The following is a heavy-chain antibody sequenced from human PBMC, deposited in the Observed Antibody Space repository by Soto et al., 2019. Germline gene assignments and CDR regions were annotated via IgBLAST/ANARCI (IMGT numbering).Heavy chain of an antibody. CDR2: ISGSDDST. V-gene: IGHV3-23*01. D-gene: IGHD2-15*01. Sequence: EAQVLESGGGLVQPGGSLRLSCAASGFTFSTYAMNWVRQSPGKGREWVSGISGSDDSTYYADSVKGRFTISRDNSKDTLYLQMDSLRAEDTALYYCAKDRGYCSGISCHYYYFDVWGRGTLVTVSS. J-gene: IGHJ2*01. CDR1: GFTFSTYA. CDR3: AKDRGYCSGISCHYYYFDV.